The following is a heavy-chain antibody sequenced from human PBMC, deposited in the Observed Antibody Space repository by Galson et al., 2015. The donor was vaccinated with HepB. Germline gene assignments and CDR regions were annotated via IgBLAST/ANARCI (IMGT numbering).Heavy chain of an antibody. V-gene: IGHV4-61*08. CDR3: ARGGVGAPSD. CDR2: IYYSGST. D-gene: IGHD1-26*01. Sequence: ETLSLTCTVSGGSISSGGYYWSWIRQHPGKGLEWIGYIYYSGSTNYNPSLKSRVTISVDTSKNQFSLKLSSVTAADTAVYYCARGGVGAPSDWGQGTLVTVSS. CDR1: GGSISSGGYY. J-gene: IGHJ4*02.